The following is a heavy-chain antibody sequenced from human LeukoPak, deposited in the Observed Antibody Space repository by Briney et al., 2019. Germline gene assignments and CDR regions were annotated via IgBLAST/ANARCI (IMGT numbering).Heavy chain of an antibody. J-gene: IGHJ2*01. CDR2: IYYLGST. Sequence: SETLSLTCTVSGGSVSSYYWSWIRQPPGKGLEWVGHIYYLGSTNYNPSLKSRVTISIDTSKNYFSLKLNSVIAADTAVYYCARDRPGSYWYFDLWGRGTLVTVSS. CDR3: ARDRPGSYWYFDL. D-gene: IGHD3-10*01. CDR1: GGSVSSYY. V-gene: IGHV4-59*02.